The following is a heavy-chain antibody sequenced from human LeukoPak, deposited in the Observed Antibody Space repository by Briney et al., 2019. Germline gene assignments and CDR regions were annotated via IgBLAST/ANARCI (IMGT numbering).Heavy chain of an antibody. CDR3: ARVDLLTGYYFFDY. J-gene: IGHJ4*02. D-gene: IGHD3-9*01. CDR2: INPNSGGT. CDR1: GYTFTGYY. Sequence: ASVKVSCKASGYTFTGYYMHWVRQAPGQGLEWMGWINPNSGGTNYAQKFQGRVTMTRDTSISTAYMELRSLGSDETAVYYCARVDLLTGYYFFDYWGQGTLVTVSS. V-gene: IGHV1-2*02.